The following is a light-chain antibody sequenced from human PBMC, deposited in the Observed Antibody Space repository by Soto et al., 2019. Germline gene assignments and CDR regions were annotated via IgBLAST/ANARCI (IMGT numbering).Light chain of an antibody. V-gene: IGKV3-20*01. CDR3: QQYGSSPIT. J-gene: IGKJ5*01. CDR1: QTINRIY. CDR2: RTS. Sequence: EIVLTQSPGNLSLSPGERATLSCKASQTINRIYVAWYQQKPGQAPRFLIYRTSDRANGIPGRFSGSGSGTDFTLTISRLEPEDFAIYYCQQYGSSPITFGQGTRLEMK.